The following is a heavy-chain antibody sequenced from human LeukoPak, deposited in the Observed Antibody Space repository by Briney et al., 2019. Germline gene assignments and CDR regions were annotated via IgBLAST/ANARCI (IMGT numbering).Heavy chain of an antibody. J-gene: IGHJ3*02. CDR1: GYPITSGYY. CDR2: IYHSGST. CDR3: ATLLTLDAFDI. Sequence: RPSQTLSLTCAVAGYPITSGYYGSSILQPPGKGLEWIGSIYHSGSTYYNPSLKSRVTISVDTSKNQFSLKLSSVTAADTAVYYCATLLTLDAFDIWGQGTMVTVSS. V-gene: IGHV4-38-2*01.